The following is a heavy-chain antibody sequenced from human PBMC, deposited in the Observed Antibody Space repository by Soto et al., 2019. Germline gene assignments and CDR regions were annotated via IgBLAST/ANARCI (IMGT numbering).Heavy chain of an antibody. V-gene: IGHV4-59*01. Sequence: PSETLSLTCTVSGGSISSYYWSWIRQHPGKGLEWIGYIYYSGSTDYNPSLKSRVTISVDTSKSQFSLKLSSVTTADTAVYYCARGGGVYYFDYWGQGTLVTVSS. D-gene: IGHD2-8*02. CDR2: IYYSGST. CDR3: ARGGGVYYFDY. CDR1: GGSISSYY. J-gene: IGHJ4*02.